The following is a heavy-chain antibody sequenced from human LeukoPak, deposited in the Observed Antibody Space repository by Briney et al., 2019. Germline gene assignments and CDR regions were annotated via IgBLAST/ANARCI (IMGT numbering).Heavy chain of an antibody. CDR3: ARDRYSGSPYLFDY. CDR1: GFTFSSYA. D-gene: IGHD1-26*01. V-gene: IGHV3-23*01. Sequence: GGSLRLSCAASGFTFSSYAMTWVRQAPGKGLEWVSSITGSGGSTYYADSGKGRFTISRDNSKNTLYLQMNSLRAEDTAVYYCARDRYSGSPYLFDYWGQGTLVTVSS. J-gene: IGHJ4*02. CDR2: ITGSGGST.